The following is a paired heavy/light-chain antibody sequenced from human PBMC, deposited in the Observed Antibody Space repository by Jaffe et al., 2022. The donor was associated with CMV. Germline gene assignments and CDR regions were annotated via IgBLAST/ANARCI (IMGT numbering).Light chain of an antibody. CDR1: SSDVGGYNL. V-gene: IGLV2-23*02. CDR2: EVT. CDR3: CSYAGGRGFGV. J-gene: IGLJ1*01. Sequence: QSALTQPASVSGSPGQSIAISCTGTSSDVGGYNLVSWYQQHPGKAPKLLIYEVTKRPSGVSNHFSGSKYANTASLTISGLQAEDEADYYCCSYAGGRGFGVFGTGTKVTVL.
Heavy chain of an antibody. V-gene: IGHV4-39*01. J-gene: IGHJ4*02. D-gene: IGHD5-18*01. CDR2: IFHRGNT. CDR3: ASPDVDTGVVFY. CDR1: GSAITSGVYY. Sequence: QLQLQESGPGLVKPSETLSLTCIVSGSAITSGVYYWGWIRQPPGKGLEWIGSIFHRGNTYYNPSLKSRVTMSVDTSSNQFSLKLTSVTAADTALYYCASPDVDTGVVFYWGQGNLVTVSS.